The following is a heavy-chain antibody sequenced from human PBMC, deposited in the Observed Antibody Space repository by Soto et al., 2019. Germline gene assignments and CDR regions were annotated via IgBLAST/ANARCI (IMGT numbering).Heavy chain of an antibody. CDR1: GYTFTSYY. Sequence: GASVKVSCKASGYTFTSYYMHWVRQAPGQGLEWMGIINPSGGSTSYAQKFQGRVTMARDTSTSTVYMELSSLRSEDTAVYYCARDLTGPYYYDSSGYHGGKDWFDPWGQGTLVTVSS. CDR3: ARDLTGPYYYDSSGYHGGKDWFDP. CDR2: INPSGGST. D-gene: IGHD3-22*01. V-gene: IGHV1-46*01. J-gene: IGHJ5*02.